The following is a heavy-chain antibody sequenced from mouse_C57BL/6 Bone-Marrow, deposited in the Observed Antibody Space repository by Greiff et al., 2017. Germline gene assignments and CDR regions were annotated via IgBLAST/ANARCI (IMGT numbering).Heavy chain of an antibody. CDR2: ISNGGGST. J-gene: IGHJ4*01. CDR1: GFTFSDYY. CDR3: ASPAYYSNYLYAMDY. Sequence: EVHLVESGGGLVQPGGSLKLSCAASGFTFSDYYMYWVRQTPEKRLEWVAYISNGGGSTYYPDTVKGRFTISRDNAKNTLYLQMSRLKSEDTAMYYCASPAYYSNYLYAMDYWGQGTSVTVSS. V-gene: IGHV5-12*01. D-gene: IGHD2-5*01.